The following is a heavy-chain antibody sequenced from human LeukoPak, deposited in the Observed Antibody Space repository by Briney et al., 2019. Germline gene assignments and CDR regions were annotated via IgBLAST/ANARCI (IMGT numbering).Heavy chain of an antibody. Sequence: KPSETLSLTCTVSGGSISSYYWSWIRQPPGKGLEWIGYIYYSGSTNYNPSLKSRVTISVDTSKNQFSLKLSSVTAAGTAVYYRARFYYDSSGSYYYYMDVWGKGTTVTVSS. CDR2: IYYSGST. CDR1: GGSISSYY. D-gene: IGHD3-22*01. CDR3: ARFYYDSSGSYYYYMDV. V-gene: IGHV4-59*01. J-gene: IGHJ6*03.